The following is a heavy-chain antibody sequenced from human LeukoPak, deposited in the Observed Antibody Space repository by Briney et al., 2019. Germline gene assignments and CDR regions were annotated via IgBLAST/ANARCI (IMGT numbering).Heavy chain of an antibody. CDR1: GYTFTVYY. CDR2: INPNSGGT. CDR3: ARGSYSYYYYMSV. D-gene: IGHD1-26*01. Sequence: ASVKVSCKASGYTFTVYYMHWVREAPGQGLEWMGWINPNSGGTNYAQKFQGRVTMTRDTSISTAYMELSRLRSDDTAVYYCARGSYSYYYYMSVWGKGTTVTVSS. V-gene: IGHV1-2*02. J-gene: IGHJ6*03.